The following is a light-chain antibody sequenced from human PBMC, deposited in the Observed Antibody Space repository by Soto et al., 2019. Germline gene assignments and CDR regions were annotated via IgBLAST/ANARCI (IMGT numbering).Light chain of an antibody. CDR2: KVS. V-gene: IGKV2-30*02. Sequence: DLLMTQSPLTLPVTLGQPASISCRSSQSLVHSDGNTSLNWFHQRPGQSPRRLIYKVSKRDSGVPDRFSGSGSGTDFTLKISRVEAEDVGVFYCLQGTHWPPTFGGGTKVEIK. CDR1: QSLVHSDGNTS. J-gene: IGKJ4*01. CDR3: LQGTHWPPT.